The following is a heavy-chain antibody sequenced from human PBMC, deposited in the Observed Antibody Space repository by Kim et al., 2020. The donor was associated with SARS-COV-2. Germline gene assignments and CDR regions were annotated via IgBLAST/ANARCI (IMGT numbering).Heavy chain of an antibody. Sequence: GGSLRLSCAASGFIFSDHYMDWVRQTPGKGLEWVGRSRNKANSYTTEYAASVKGRFSISRDDSENSLYLQMNSLKTEDTAVYYCVRGDKNYYHYFMFVW. D-gene: IGHD3-10*01. CDR1: GFIFSDHY. J-gene: IGHJ6*01. CDR3: VRGDKNYYHYFMFV. CDR2: SRNKANSYTT. V-gene: IGHV3-72*01.